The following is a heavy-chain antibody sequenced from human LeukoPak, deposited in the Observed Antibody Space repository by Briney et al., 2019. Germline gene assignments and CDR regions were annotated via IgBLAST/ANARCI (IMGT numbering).Heavy chain of an antibody. Sequence: SETLSLTCAVSGGSMSSGGYSWSWIRQPPGKGLEWIGYIYHSGSTYYNPSLKSRVTISVDRSKNQFSLKLSSVTAADTAVYYCARGGSWFGELSYWGQGTLVTVSS. J-gene: IGHJ4*02. CDR3: ARGGSWFGELSY. V-gene: IGHV4-30-2*01. CDR2: IYHSGST. D-gene: IGHD3-10*01. CDR1: GGSMSSGGYS.